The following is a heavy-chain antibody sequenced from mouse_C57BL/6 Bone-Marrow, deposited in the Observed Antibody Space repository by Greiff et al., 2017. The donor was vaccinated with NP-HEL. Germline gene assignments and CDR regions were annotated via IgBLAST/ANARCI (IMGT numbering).Heavy chain of an antibody. V-gene: IGHV5-4*01. CDR1: GFTFSSYA. D-gene: IGHD2-5*01. CDR2: ISDGGSYT. Sequence: EVQGVESGGGLVKPGGSLKLSCAASGFTFSSYAMSWVRQTPEKRLEWVATISDGGSYTYYPDNVKGRFTISRDNAKNNLYLQMSHLKSEDTAMYYCARDLNSNYVPAMDYWGQGTSVTVSS. CDR3: ARDLNSNYVPAMDY. J-gene: IGHJ4*01.